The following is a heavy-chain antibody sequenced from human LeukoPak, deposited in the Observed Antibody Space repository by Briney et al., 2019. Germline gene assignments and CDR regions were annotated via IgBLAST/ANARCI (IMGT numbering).Heavy chain of an antibody. CDR3: ARDGRLVRGVVTD. Sequence: GGSLRLSCAASGFTFSSYAMSWVRQAPGKGLEWVSAISGSGGSTYYADSVKGRFTISRDKSKNTLYLQMNSLRAEDTAVYYCARDGRLVRGVVTDWGQGTLVTVSS. J-gene: IGHJ4*02. CDR1: GFTFSSYA. V-gene: IGHV3-23*01. CDR2: ISGSGGST. D-gene: IGHD3-10*01.